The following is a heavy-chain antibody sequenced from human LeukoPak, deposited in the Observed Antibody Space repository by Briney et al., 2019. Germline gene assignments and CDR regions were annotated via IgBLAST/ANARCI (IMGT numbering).Heavy chain of an antibody. Sequence: GGSLRLSCAASGFTFSSYAMHWVRQAPGKGLDWVAVIWYDGSNKYYADSVKGRFTISRDNSKNTLYLQMNSLRAEDTAVYYCARDQGSSGLGNRGQGTLVTVSS. J-gene: IGHJ4*02. CDR1: GFTFSSYA. D-gene: IGHD6-19*01. V-gene: IGHV3-33*01. CDR3: ARDQGSSGLGN. CDR2: IWYDGSNK.